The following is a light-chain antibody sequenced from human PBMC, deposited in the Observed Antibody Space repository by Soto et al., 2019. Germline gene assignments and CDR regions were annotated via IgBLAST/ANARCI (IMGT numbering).Light chain of an antibody. CDR3: QQRGT. CDR2: DAT. J-gene: IGKJ4*01. CDR1: QRVSSGY. V-gene: IGKV3-11*01. Sequence: EIVLTQSPGTLSLSPGERATLSCRASQRVSSGYVAWYQQKPGQAPRLLIFDATKRVTGIPARFSGSGSGTDFTLTISSLEPEDFAVYYCQQRGTFGGGAKA.